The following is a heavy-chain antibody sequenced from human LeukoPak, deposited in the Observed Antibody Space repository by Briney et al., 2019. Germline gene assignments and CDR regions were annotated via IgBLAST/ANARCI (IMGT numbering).Heavy chain of an antibody. CDR3: ARTARLPDS. CDR1: GDSINSYY. D-gene: IGHD2-21*01. Sequence: SETLSLTCTASGDSINSYYWSWIRQPPGKGLEWIGYVYTSGITSYDPSLKGRVTMSVDTSKNQFSLKLSSVTAADTAVYYCARTARLPDSWGQGTLVTVSS. CDR2: VYTSGIT. V-gene: IGHV4-4*09. J-gene: IGHJ4*02.